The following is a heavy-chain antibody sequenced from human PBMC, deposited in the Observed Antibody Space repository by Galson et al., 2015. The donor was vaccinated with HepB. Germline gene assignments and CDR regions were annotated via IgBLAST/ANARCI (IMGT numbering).Heavy chain of an antibody. V-gene: IGHV3-21*01. J-gene: IGHJ3*01. CDR2: ITSSSSFK. CDR3: ARNLRFAMFGFDAFDL. Sequence: SLRLSCAASGFTLSSYNMNWVRQAPGEGLEWVSSITSSSSFKYYADSVKGRLTISRDNAKNSLYLQMNSLRAEDTAVYYCARNLRFAMFGFDAFDLWGQGTMVTVSS. D-gene: IGHD3-3*01. CDR1: GFTLSSYN.